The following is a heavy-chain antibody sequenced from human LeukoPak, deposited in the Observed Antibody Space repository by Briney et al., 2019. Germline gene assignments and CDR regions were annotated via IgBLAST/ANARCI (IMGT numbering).Heavy chain of an antibody. CDR3: ARDTSQSNTVTYFDY. J-gene: IGHJ4*02. CDR2: ISGNADRT. CDR1: GFTLSSYA. D-gene: IGHD4-11*01. Sequence: GGSLRLSCAASGFTLSSYAMSWVRQAPGKGLEWVSAISGNADRTYYADSVKGRFTVSRDTSKSTLFLQMNSLRAEDTAVYYCARDTSQSNTVTYFDYWGQGTLVTVSS. V-gene: IGHV3-23*01.